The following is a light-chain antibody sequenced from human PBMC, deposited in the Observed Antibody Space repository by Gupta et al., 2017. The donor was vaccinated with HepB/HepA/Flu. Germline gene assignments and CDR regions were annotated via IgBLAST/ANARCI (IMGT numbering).Light chain of an antibody. Sequence: DIVLTQSPDSLPVSLGEKATISFNSSQSLLYSNNKNYLAWYQQKPGQPPKLLIYWASDRKFGVPDRFSGSGSGTDFTLTISSLQAEDVAVYYCHQYCYSAPRHTFGGGTRLEIK. CDR1: QSLLYSNNKNY. CDR3: HQYCYSAPRHT. V-gene: IGKV4-1*01. J-gene: IGKJ4*01. CDR2: WAS.